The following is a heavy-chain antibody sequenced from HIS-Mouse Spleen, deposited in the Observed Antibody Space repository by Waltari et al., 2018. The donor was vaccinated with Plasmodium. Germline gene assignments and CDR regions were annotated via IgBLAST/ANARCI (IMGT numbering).Heavy chain of an antibody. J-gene: IGHJ4*02. CDR3: ARLVVVASKDSY. CDR1: GGSFSGYY. D-gene: IGHD2-15*01. V-gene: IGHV4-34*01. CDR2: INHSASP. Sequence: QVQLQQWGAGLLKPSETLSLTCAVYGGSFSGYYWSWIRQPPGKGLEWIGEINHSASPNTNPSLKSRVTISVDTSKNQFSLKLSSVTAADTAVYYCARLVVVASKDSYWGQGTLVTVSS.